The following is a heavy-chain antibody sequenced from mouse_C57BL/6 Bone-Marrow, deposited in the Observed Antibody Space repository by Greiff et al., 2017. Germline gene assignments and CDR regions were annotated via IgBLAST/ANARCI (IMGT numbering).Heavy chain of an antibody. V-gene: IGHV5-16*01. CDR2: INSDGSST. CDR3: ARSDYYGSSYDCDFDV. CDR1: GYTFSDYY. D-gene: IGHD1-1*01. Sequence: EVNVVESEGGLVQPGSSLKLSCTASGYTFSDYYMAWVRQVPEKGLEWVANINSDGSSTYYLDSLKSRFIISRDTAKNILYLQMSSLKSEDTATYYCARSDYYGSSYDCDFDVGGTGTTVTVSS. J-gene: IGHJ1*03.